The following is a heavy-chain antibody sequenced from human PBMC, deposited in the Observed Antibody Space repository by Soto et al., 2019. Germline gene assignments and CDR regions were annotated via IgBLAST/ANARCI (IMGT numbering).Heavy chain of an antibody. CDR2: IIPSFGTT. CDR3: ARSRKQWLALSPGWLDP. CDR1: GGTFSSYT. J-gene: IGHJ5*02. D-gene: IGHD6-19*01. V-gene: IGHV1-69*01. Sequence: QVQLLQSGTEVKKPGSSVKVSCQASGGTFSSYTITWVRQAPGQGLEWMGGIIPSFGTTTYAQKFQGRVTITADESTSTAYMELSSLGSEDTAVYYCARSRKQWLALSPGWLDPWGQGTLVIVSS.